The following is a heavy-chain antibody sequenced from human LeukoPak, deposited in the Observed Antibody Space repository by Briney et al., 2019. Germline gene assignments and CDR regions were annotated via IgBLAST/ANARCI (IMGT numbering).Heavy chain of an antibody. J-gene: IGHJ4*02. V-gene: IGHV3-23*01. D-gene: IGHD2/OR15-2a*01. CDR2: ISGSGGST. CDR3: AKGISYYFDY. Sequence: GGSLRLSCAASGFTFSIYAMSWVRQAPGKGLEWGSAISGSGGSTYYADSVKGRFTISRDNSKNTLYLQINSLRAEDTAVYYCAKGISYYFDYWGQGTLVTVSS. CDR1: GFTFSIYA.